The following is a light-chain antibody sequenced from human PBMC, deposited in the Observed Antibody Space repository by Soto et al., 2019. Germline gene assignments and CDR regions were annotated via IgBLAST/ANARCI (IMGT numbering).Light chain of an antibody. V-gene: IGKV1-39*01. J-gene: IGKJ1*01. Sequence: DIQMTQSPSSLSASVGDRVTISCRASQSITSFLNWYQQKPGTAPRLLIYRASKVTNGVPPRFSGSGSGRDFTLTISSLRPEDIATYFCQQSYSSPPWTFGQGTKVEVK. CDR3: QQSYSSPPWT. CDR1: QSITSF. CDR2: RAS.